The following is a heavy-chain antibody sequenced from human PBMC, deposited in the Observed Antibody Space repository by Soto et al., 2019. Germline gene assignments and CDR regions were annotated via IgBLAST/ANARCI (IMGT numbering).Heavy chain of an antibody. CDR3: AGGVRYYDSSGYFVHYYYGMDV. V-gene: IGHV4-59*12. J-gene: IGHJ6*02. CDR2: IYHNGRT. D-gene: IGHD3-22*01. Sequence: SETLSLPRTGSGGFISGYYWSWIRQPPGKGLEWVGNIYHNGRTNYNPSLKSRLTISVDTSKNQFSLKLSSVTAADTAVYYCAGGVRYYDSSGYFVHYYYGMDVWGQGTTVTVSS. CDR1: GGFISGYY.